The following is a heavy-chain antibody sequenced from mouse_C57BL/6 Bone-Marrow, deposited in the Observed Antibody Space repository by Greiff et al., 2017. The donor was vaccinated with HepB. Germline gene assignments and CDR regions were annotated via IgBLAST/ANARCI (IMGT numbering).Heavy chain of an antibody. V-gene: IGHV1-81*01. Sequence: QVQLKQSGAELARPGASVKLSCKASGYTFTSYGISWVKQRTGQGLEWIGEIYPRSGNTYYNEKFKGKATLTADKSSSTAYMELRSLTSEDSAVYFCARSVLRNYWGQGTTLTVSS. J-gene: IGHJ2*01. CDR3: ARSVLRNY. CDR2: IYPRSGNT. CDR1: GYTFTSYG. D-gene: IGHD1-1*01.